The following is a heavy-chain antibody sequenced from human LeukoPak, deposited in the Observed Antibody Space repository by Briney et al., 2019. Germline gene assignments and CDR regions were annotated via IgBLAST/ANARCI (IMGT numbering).Heavy chain of an antibody. V-gene: IGHV4-39*02. CDR3: ARAGGKEGNWFDP. J-gene: IGHJ5*02. CDR1: GVSISSSNYY. Sequence: SETLSLTCTVSGVSISSSNYYWGWIRQPPGKGLEWIGSIFDSGSTYYNPSVSRLTISLDTSKNQFSLKMYAVTAADTAVYYCARAGGKEGNWFDPWGQGTLVTVSS. D-gene: IGHD3-16*01. CDR2: IFDSGST.